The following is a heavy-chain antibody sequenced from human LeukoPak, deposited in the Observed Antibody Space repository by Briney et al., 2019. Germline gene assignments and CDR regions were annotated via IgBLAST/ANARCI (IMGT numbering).Heavy chain of an antibody. CDR2: INPNSGGT. CDR3: ARDHYYGSGSYYNAADAFDI. D-gene: IGHD3-10*01. Sequence: ASVKVSCKASGYTFTGYYMHWVRQAPGQGLEWMGWINPNSGGTNYAQKFQGRVTMTRDTSISTAYMELSRLRSDDTAVYYCARDHYYGSGSYYNAADAFDIWGQGTMVTVSS. J-gene: IGHJ3*02. V-gene: IGHV1-2*02. CDR1: GYTFTGYY.